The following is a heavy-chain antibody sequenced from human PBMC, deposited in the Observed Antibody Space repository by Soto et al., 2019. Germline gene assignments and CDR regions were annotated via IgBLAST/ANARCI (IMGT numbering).Heavy chain of an antibody. D-gene: IGHD5-18*01. J-gene: IGHJ4*02. CDR1: GFTFSSYA. V-gene: IGHV3-23*01. CDR3: AKDKRGSGYSYGYSDY. CDR2: ISGSGGST. Sequence: GGSLRLSCAASGFTFSSYAMSWVRQAPGKGLEWVSAISGSGGSTYYADSVKGRFTISRDNSKNTLYLQMNSLRAEDTAVYYCAKDKRGSGYSYGYSDYWGQGTLVTVSS.